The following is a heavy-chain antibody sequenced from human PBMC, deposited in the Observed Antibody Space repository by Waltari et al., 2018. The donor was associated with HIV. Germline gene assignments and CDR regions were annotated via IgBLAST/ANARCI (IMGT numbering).Heavy chain of an antibody. V-gene: IGHV4-39*01. CDR3: ASRGGTVTTRRFDP. D-gene: IGHD4-17*01. CDR2: IYYSGST. CDR1: GGSISSSPYY. J-gene: IGHJ5*02. Sequence: QLQLQESGPGLGKPSETPSLTCTVSGGSISSSPYYWGWIRQPPGKGLEWIGSIYYSGSTYSNPSLKSRVTISVDTSKNQFSLKLSSVTAADTAVYYCASRGGTVTTRRFDPWGQGTLVTVSS.